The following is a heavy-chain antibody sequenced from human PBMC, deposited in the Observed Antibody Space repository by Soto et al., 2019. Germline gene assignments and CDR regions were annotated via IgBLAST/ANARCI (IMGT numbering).Heavy chain of an antibody. D-gene: IGHD3-10*01. V-gene: IGHV1-2*02. CDR1: GYTFTGYY. CDR2: INPNSGGT. J-gene: IGHJ4*02. CDR3: AKPYGSGTYYPFDY. Sequence: ASVKVSCKASGYTFTGYYMYWVRQAPGQGLEWMGWINPNSGGTNYAQKFQGRVTMTRDASISTAYMELSRLRSDDTAVYYCAKPYGSGTYYPFDYWGQGTPVTVS.